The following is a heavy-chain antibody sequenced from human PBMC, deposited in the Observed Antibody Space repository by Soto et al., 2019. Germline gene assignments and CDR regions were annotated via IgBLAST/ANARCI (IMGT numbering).Heavy chain of an antibody. Sequence: QVQLQQWGAGLLKPSETLSLTCAVYGGSFSAYDWTWIRQPPGTALEWIGEINHSGSTNYNPSLKSRVTISVDTSKNQFSLKLTSVTAADTAVYYCARDKITGLFDYWGQGTLVTVSS. V-gene: IGHV4-34*01. D-gene: IGHD2-8*02. J-gene: IGHJ4*02. CDR1: GGSFSAYD. CDR3: ARDKITGLFDY. CDR2: INHSGST.